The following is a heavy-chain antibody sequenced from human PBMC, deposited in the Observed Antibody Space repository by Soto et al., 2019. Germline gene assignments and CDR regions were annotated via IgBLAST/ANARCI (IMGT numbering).Heavy chain of an antibody. CDR3: AKERSVVATTPDFDY. D-gene: IGHD5-12*01. CDR2: ASYDGSYK. V-gene: IGHV3-30*18. J-gene: IGHJ4*02. CDR1: GFTFSSFG. Sequence: QVQLVESGGGVVQPGRSLRLSCAASGFTFSSFGMHWVRQAPGKGLEWVAVASYDGSYKYYADSVKGRFTISRDNSKNTLYLQMTSLRAEDTAVYYCAKERSVVATTPDFDYWGQGTLGTVSS.